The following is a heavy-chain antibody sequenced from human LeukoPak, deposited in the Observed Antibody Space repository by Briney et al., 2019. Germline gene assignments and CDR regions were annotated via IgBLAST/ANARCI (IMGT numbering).Heavy chain of an antibody. CDR2: ISSRGGTI. Sequence: GGSLRLSCAASGFTFSSYEMNWVRQAPGEGLEWISYISSRGGTIKYADSVKGRFTISRDNAKNSLYLQMNSLRAEDTAVYYCARISGWYCGYWGQGTLVTVSS. V-gene: IGHV3-48*03. CDR3: ARISGWYCGY. CDR1: GFTFSSYE. J-gene: IGHJ4*02. D-gene: IGHD6-19*01.